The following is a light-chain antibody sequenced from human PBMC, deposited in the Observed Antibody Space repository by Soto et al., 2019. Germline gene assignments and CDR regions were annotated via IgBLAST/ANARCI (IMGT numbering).Light chain of an antibody. CDR1: SSDVGGFNY. CDR3: SSFTSSITYV. Sequence: QSVLTQPASVSGSPGQSITISCTGTSSDVGGFNYVSWCQQQPGRAPKLILYEVSNRPSGVAHRFTGSKSGNTASLTISGLQAEDEADYYCSSFTSSITYVFGTGTKVTVL. V-gene: IGLV2-14*01. J-gene: IGLJ1*01. CDR2: EVS.